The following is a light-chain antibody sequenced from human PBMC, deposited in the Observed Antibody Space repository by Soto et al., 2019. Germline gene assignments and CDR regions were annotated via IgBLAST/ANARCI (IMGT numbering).Light chain of an antibody. J-gene: IGKJ2*01. CDR2: GAS. V-gene: IGKV3-20*01. CDR3: QQYGRT. Sequence: DIVSTQSPGTLSLSPGERATLSCRASQSVNSNYLAWYQQKPGQAPRLLIFGASTRATGISDRFRGSGSGTDFTLTINRLEPEDFAVYYCQQYGRTFGQGTKLEIK. CDR1: QSVNSNY.